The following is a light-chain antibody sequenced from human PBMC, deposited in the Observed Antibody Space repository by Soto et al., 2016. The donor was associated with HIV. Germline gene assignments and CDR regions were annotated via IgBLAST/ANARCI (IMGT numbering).Light chain of an antibody. Sequence: DIVMTQSPLSLPVTPGEPASISCRSSQSLLHSNGYNYLDWYLQKPGQSPQLLIYLGSNRASGVPDRFSGSGSGTDLTLKISRVEAEDVGVYYCMQGIHLPKTFGQGTKLEIK. V-gene: IGKV2-28*01. J-gene: IGKJ2*01. CDR2: LGS. CDR3: MQGIHLPKT. CDR1: QSLLHSNGYNY.